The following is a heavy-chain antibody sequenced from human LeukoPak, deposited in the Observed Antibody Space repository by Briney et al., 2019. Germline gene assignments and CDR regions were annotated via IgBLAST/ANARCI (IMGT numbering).Heavy chain of an antibody. V-gene: IGHV4-39*07. J-gene: IGHJ6*03. Sequence: SEALSFTCTISGGSISSSSYYWGWIRQPPGKGLEWIGSIYYSGSTYYNPSLKSRVTISVDTSKNQFSLRLSSVTAADTAVYYCARLSVIVGAALEYYYYYMDVWGQGTTVTVSS. CDR3: ARLSVIVGAALEYYYYYMDV. D-gene: IGHD1-26*01. CDR1: GGSISSSSYY. CDR2: IYYSGST.